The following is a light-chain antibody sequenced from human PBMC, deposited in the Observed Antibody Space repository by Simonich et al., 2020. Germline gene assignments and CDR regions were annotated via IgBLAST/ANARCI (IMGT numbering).Light chain of an antibody. CDR3: SSYTSSSTL. Sequence: NFMLTQPHSVSESPGKTVTISCTRSSGSIASNYVQWYQQRPGSAPTTVIYEDNQRPSGVPARFSGSIDRSSTSASLTISGLQAEDEADYYCSSYTSSSTLFGGGTKLTVL. CDR1: SGSIASNY. V-gene: IGLV6-57*03. CDR2: EDN. J-gene: IGLJ2*01.